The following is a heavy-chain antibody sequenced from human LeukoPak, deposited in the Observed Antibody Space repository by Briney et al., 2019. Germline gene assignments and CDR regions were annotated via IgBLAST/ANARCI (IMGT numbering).Heavy chain of an antibody. V-gene: IGHV1-46*01. CDR2: INPSGSST. CDR3: AKEEPVYSSGWYGGSWYFDY. J-gene: IGHJ4*02. D-gene: IGHD6-19*01. CDR1: GYSFTSYY. Sequence: GASVKVSCKASGYSFTSYYMHWVRQAPGQGLEWMGLINPSGSSTTYAQKFQGRVTMTRDMFTSTDYMELTSLTSDDTAVYYCAKEEPVYSSGWYGGSWYFDYWGQGTLVTVSS.